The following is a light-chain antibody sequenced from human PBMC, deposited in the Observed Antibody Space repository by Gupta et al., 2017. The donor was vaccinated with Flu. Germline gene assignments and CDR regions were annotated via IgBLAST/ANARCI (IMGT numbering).Light chain of an antibody. CDR1: SSDIGAYKY. CDR2: EVT. Sequence: QSALTQPPSASGSPGPSITISCTGTSSDIGAYKYVSWHQQPADKAHKLIIYEVTTRPAGVPDRFSGSKSGNTASLTVSVLKEEEEGDYYCSSHTGSDNFVFGTGTQVTVL. V-gene: IGLV2-8*01. CDR3: SSHTGSDNFV. J-gene: IGLJ1*01.